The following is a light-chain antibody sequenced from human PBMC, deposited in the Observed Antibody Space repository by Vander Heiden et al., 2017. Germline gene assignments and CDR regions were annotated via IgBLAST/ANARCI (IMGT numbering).Light chain of an antibody. J-gene: IGKJ1*01. Sequence: EIVLTQSPGTLSLSPGERATLSCGASQSVSSNYLAWYQQKPGQAPRFLIYSASRRASGIPDRFSGSGSGTDFTLTISRLEPEDFAVYYCQQYGSAPPTFGQGTTVEIK. V-gene: IGKV3-20*01. CDR1: QSVSSNY. CDR2: SAS. CDR3: QQYGSAPPT.